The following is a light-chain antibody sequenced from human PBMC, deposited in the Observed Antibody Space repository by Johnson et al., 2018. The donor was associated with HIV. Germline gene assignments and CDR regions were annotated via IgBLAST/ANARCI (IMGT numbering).Light chain of an antibody. J-gene: IGLJ1*01. CDR1: SSDMGNCA. Sequence: QSLLTQPPSVSAAPGQKVTISCSGSSSDMGNCAVSWYQQLPRTAPKLLIYENNKRPSGIPDRFAGSKSATSATLGITRLQPGDEADYYCGAWDRSLSAEVFGTGTKVTVL. V-gene: IGLV1-51*02. CDR3: GAWDRSLSAEV. CDR2: ENN.